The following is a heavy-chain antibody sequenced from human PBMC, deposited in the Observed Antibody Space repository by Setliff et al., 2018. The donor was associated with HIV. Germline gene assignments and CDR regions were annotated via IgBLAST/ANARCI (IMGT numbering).Heavy chain of an antibody. V-gene: IGHV4-59*08. Sequence: PSETLSLTCTVSGGSISSYYWSWIRQPPGKGLEWIGYIYYSGSTNHNPSLKSRVTISVDTSKNQFSLKLSSVTAADTAVYYCAAYRGADRGYYYYMDVWGKGTTVTVSS. CDR3: AAYRGADRGYYYYMDV. CDR1: GGSISSYY. CDR2: IYYSGST. D-gene: IGHD4-4*01. J-gene: IGHJ6*03.